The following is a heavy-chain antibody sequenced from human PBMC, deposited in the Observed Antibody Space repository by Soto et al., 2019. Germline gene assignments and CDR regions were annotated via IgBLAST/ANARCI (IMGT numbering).Heavy chain of an antibody. D-gene: IGHD6-13*01. Sequence: QVQLQESGPGLVKPSRTLSLTCAVSGGSISTSNWWSWVRQPPGKGLEWIGEVYRTGSTNYNPSLESRLTISVDKSKNQFSLKLTSVTAADTAVYYCARARATIAAAAIFDCCVPGTRVTVSS. V-gene: IGHV4-4*02. J-gene: IGHJ4*02. CDR2: VYRTGST. CDR1: GGSISTSNW. CDR3: ARARATIAAAAIFDC.